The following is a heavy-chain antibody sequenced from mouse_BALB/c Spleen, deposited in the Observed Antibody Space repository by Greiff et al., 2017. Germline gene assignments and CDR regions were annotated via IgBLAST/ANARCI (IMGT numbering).Heavy chain of an antibody. J-gene: IGHJ4*01. CDR2: ISSGGST. V-gene: IGHV5-6-5*01. Sequence: EVKLEESGGGLVKPGGSLKLSCAASGFTFSSYAMSWVRQTPEKRLEWVASISSGGSTYYPDSVKGRFTISRDNARNILYLQMSSLRSEDTAMYYCARGGTTAYAMDYWGQGTSVTVSS. CDR3: ARGGTTAYAMDY. D-gene: IGHD1-2*01. CDR1: GFTFSSYA.